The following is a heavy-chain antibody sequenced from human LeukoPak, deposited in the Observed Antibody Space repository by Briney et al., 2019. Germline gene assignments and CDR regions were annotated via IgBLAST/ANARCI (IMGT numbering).Heavy chain of an antibody. Sequence: SETLSLTCTVSGGSISGGDYYWSWIRQPPGKGLEWIGYIYYSGSTYYNPSLKSRVTISVDTSKNQLSLKLSSVTAADTAVYYCARVVAISDYVWGSYRFDYWGQGTLVTVSS. CDR1: GGSISGGDYY. CDR2: IYYSGST. D-gene: IGHD3-16*02. J-gene: IGHJ4*02. CDR3: ARVVAISDYVWGSYRFDY. V-gene: IGHV4-30-4*08.